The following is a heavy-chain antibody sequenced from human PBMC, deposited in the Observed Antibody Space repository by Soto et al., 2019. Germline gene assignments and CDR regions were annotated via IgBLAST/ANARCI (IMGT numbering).Heavy chain of an antibody. V-gene: IGHV1-69*08. CDR2: IIPILGIA. CDR3: ARDCSSTSCYAAFDY. J-gene: IGHJ4*02. D-gene: IGHD2-2*01. CDR1: GGTFSSYT. Sequence: QVQLVQSGAEVKKPGSSVKVSCKASGGTFSSYTISWVRQAPGQGLEWMGRIIPILGIANYAQKFQGRVTITADKSTSTAYVELSSLRSEDTAVYYCARDCSSTSCYAAFDYWGQGTLVTVSS.